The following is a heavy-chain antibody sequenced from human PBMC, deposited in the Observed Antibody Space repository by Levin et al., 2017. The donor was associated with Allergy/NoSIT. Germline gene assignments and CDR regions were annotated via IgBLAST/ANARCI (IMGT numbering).Heavy chain of an antibody. J-gene: IGHJ4*02. CDR2: ISGSGGST. CDR3: AKFAFGGVIVPDYYFDY. CDR1: GFTFSSYA. V-gene: IGHV3-23*01. D-gene: IGHD3-16*02. Sequence: GGSLRLSCAASGFTFSSYAMSWVRQAPGKGLEWVSAISGSGGSTYYADSVKGRFTISRDNSKNTLYLQMNSLRAEDTAVYYCAKFAFGGVIVPDYYFDYWGQGTLVTVSS.